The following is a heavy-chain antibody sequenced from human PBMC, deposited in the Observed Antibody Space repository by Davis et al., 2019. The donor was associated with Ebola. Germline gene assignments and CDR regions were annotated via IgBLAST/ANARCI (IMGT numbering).Heavy chain of an antibody. CDR2: IKQDGGEK. Sequence: GESLKISCAASGFIFSHYWMSWVRQAPGKGPEWVVIIKQDGGEKYYVDSVKGRFTISRDNAKNSLFLQMNSLRAEDTALYYCASGDGRGNSYDMDVWGQGTTVTVSS. J-gene: IGHJ6*02. V-gene: IGHV3-7*03. CDR1: GFIFSHYW. CDR3: ASGDGRGNSYDMDV. D-gene: IGHD4-23*01.